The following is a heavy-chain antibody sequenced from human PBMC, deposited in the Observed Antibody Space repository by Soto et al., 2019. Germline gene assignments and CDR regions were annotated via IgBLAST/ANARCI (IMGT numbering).Heavy chain of an antibody. Sequence: TSETLSLTCTVSGGSISSYYWSWIRQPPGKGLEWIGYIYYSGSTNYNPSLKSRVTISVDTSKNQFSLKLSSVTAADTAVYYCARSLNYYDSSGYPNWFDPWGQGTLVTVS. V-gene: IGHV4-59*01. CDR2: IYYSGST. CDR3: ARSLNYYDSSGYPNWFDP. D-gene: IGHD3-22*01. J-gene: IGHJ5*02. CDR1: GGSISSYY.